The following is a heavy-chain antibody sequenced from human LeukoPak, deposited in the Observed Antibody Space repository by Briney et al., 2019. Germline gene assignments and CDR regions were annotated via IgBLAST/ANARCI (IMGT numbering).Heavy chain of an antibody. Sequence: PGGSLRLSCAASGFTFSTYWMHWVRHVPGTGLVWVSRTNEDGSITDYADSVKGRFTISRDNSKDTLYLQMNSLRAEDTAVYYCGRDLGGRGGAWGQGILFTVSP. CDR2: TNEDGSIT. D-gene: IGHD3-16*01. CDR3: GRDLGGRGGA. V-gene: IGHV3-74*01. J-gene: IGHJ5*02. CDR1: GFTFSTYW.